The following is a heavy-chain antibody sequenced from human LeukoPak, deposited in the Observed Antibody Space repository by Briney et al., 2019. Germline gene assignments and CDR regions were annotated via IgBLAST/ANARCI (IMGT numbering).Heavy chain of an antibody. CDR2: IKQEGSEK. CDR3: AKTHLDYDFWSGYFRGGARFAY. J-gene: IGHJ4*02. D-gene: IGHD3-3*01. V-gene: IGHV3-7*01. Sequence: GGSLRLSCAASGFTFSSYWMSWVRQAPGKGLEWVADIKQEGSEKYYVDSVKGRFTISRDNSKNTLYLQMTSLRAEDTAVYYCAKTHLDYDFWSGYFRGGARFAYWGKGPLVTVSS. CDR1: GFTFSSYW.